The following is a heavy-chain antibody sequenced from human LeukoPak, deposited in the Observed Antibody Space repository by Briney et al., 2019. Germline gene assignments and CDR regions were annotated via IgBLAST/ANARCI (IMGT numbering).Heavy chain of an antibody. CDR1: GGSISSSSYY. Sequence: SETLSLTCTVSGGSISSSSYYWGWIRQPPGKGLEWIGSIYYSGSTYHNPSLKSRVTISVDTSKNQFSLKLRSVTAADTAVYYCARDQDKWGYCSYGMDVWGQGTTVTVSS. J-gene: IGHJ6*02. V-gene: IGHV4-39*07. CDR2: IYYSGST. CDR3: ARDQDKWGYCSYGMDV. D-gene: IGHD2-8*01.